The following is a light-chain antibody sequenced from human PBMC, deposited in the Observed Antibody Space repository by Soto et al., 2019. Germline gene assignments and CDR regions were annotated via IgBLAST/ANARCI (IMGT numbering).Light chain of an antibody. J-gene: IGLJ1*01. Sequence: QSVLTQPASVSGSPGQSITISCTGTSSDVGGSNYVSWYQQHPGKAPKVIIYEVSNRPSGVSNRFSGSKSGNTASLTISGLQAEDGADYYCSSYSSSTTLYVFGSGTKVT. CDR1: SSDVGGSNY. V-gene: IGLV2-14*01. CDR2: EVS. CDR3: SSYSSSTTLYV.